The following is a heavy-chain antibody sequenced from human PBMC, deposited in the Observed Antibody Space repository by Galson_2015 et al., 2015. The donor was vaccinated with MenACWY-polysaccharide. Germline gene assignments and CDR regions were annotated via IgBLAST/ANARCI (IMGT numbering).Heavy chain of an antibody. Sequence: LSLTCAVSGYSISSGYSWGWIRQPPGKGLEWIGSIYHSGSTYYNPSLKSRVTISVDTSKNQFSLNLSSVTAADTAVYYCARVEKYSGSYYILHWGQGTLVTVSS. CDR3: ARVEKYSGSYYILH. CDR1: GYSISSGYS. V-gene: IGHV4-38-2*01. D-gene: IGHD1-26*01. J-gene: IGHJ4*02. CDR2: IYHSGST.